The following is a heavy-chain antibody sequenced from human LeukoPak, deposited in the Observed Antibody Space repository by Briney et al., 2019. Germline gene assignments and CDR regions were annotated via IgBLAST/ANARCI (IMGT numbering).Heavy chain of an antibody. CDR2: IKSKTDGGTT. D-gene: IGHD3-10*01. CDR3: TTDHISGGDDAFDI. V-gene: IGHV3-15*01. J-gene: IGHJ3*02. Sequence: GGSLRLSCAASGFTVSTFYMSWVRQAPAKGLEWVGRIKSKTDGGTTDYAAPVKGRFTISRDDSKNTLYLQMNSLKTEDTAVYYCTTDHISGGDDAFDIWGQGTMVTVSS. CDR1: GFTVSTFY.